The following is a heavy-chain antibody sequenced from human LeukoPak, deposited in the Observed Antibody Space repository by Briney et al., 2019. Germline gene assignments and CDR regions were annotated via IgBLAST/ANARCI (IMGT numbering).Heavy chain of an antibody. CDR2: INANTGNP. CDR1: GYTFTSYG. V-gene: IGHV7-4-1*02. J-gene: IGHJ2*01. CDR3: ARDFPARDWFFDL. Sequence: ASVKVSCKASGYTFTSYGISWVRQAPGQGLEYMGWINANTGNPTYAQGFTGRFVFSLDTSVSTAYLQISSLKAEDTAVYYCARDFPARDWFFDLWGRGTLVTVSS.